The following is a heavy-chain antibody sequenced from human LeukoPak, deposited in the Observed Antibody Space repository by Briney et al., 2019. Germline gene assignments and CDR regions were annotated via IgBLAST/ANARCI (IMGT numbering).Heavy chain of an antibody. V-gene: IGHV3-23*01. J-gene: IGHJ4*02. CDR1: GFTFSSSA. CDR2: ISNNGGYT. Sequence: GGSLRLSCAASGFTFSSSAMSWVRQAPGKGLEWVSAISNNGGYTYYADSVKGRFTISRDFSKNTVFLHMNSLRAEDTAMYYCARGDDSGYYDYFDYWGQGALVTVSS. D-gene: IGHD3-22*01. CDR3: ARGDDSGYYDYFDY.